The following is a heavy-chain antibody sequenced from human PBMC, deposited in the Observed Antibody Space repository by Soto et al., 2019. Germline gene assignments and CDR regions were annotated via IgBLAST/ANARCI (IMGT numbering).Heavy chain of an antibody. CDR3: AREDIVVVPVDVRAYYYYGMDV. J-gene: IGHJ6*02. Sequence: GASVKVSCKASGGTFSSYAISWVRQAPGQGLEWMGGIIPIFGTANYAQKFQGRVTITADNSTSTAYMELSSLRSEDTAVYYCAREDIVVVPVDVRAYYYYGMDVWGQGTTVTVSS. V-gene: IGHV1-69*06. CDR2: IIPIFGTA. CDR1: GGTFSSYA. D-gene: IGHD2-2*01.